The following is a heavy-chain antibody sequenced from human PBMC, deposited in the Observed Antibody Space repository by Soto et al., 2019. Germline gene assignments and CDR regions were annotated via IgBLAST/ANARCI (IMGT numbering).Heavy chain of an antibody. CDR3: ASSPDVDYSASAPLLY. CDR2: IYPGDSDT. D-gene: IGHD6-13*01. V-gene: IGHV5-51*01. J-gene: IGHJ4*01. Sequence: GESLKISCNASGYSLSTYWISWVRQMPGKGLEWMGIIYPGDSDTRYSPSFQGQVTISADKSVSTAHLQWSSLKASDTAVYYCASSPDVDYSASAPLLYWGHGTLVTV. CDR1: GYSLSTYW.